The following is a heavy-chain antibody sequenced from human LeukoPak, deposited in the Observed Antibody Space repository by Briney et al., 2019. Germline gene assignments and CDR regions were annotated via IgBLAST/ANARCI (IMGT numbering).Heavy chain of an antibody. Sequence: SETLSLTCTVSGYSISSGYYWGWIRQPPGKGLEWIGSIYHSGSTYYNPSLKSRVTISVDTSKNQFSLKLSSVTAADTAVYYCARFKVHSYYYYYMDVWGKGTTVTVSS. CDR2: IYHSGST. CDR3: ARFKVHSYYYYYMDV. J-gene: IGHJ6*03. V-gene: IGHV4-38-2*02. CDR1: GYSISSGYY. D-gene: IGHD1-1*01.